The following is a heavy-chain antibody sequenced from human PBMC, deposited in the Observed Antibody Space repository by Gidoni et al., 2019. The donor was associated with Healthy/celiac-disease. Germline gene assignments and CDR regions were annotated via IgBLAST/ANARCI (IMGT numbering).Heavy chain of an antibody. CDR1: GGSFSGYY. D-gene: IGHD6-13*01. Sequence: QVQLQQWGAGLLKPSETLSLTCAVYGGSFSGYYWSWIRQPPGKGLEWIGEINHSGSTNYNPSLKSRVTISVDTSKNQFSLKLSSVTAADTAVYYCARDGYSSSWDAEYFQHWGQGTLVTVSS. CDR2: INHSGST. CDR3: ARDGYSSSWDAEYFQH. V-gene: IGHV4-34*01. J-gene: IGHJ1*01.